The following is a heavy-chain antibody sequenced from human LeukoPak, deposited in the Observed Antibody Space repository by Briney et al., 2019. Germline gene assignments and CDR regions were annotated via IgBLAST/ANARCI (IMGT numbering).Heavy chain of an antibody. J-gene: IGHJ4*02. CDR1: GFTFRSYW. Sequence: GGSLRLSCVASGFTFRSYWMSWVRQAPGKGLEWVANIKQDGSEKYYVDSVKGRFTISRDNAKNSLFLQMNSLRAEDTAVYYCAANGGPFDFWGQGTLVTVSS. D-gene: IGHD4-23*01. V-gene: IGHV3-7*05. CDR3: AANGGPFDF. CDR2: IKQDGSEK.